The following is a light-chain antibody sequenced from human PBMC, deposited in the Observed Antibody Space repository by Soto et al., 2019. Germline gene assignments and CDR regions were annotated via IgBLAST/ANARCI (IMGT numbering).Light chain of an antibody. CDR1: QSVSGSS. Sequence: EIVLTQSPGTLSLSPGERATLSCRASQSVSGSSLAWYQQKPGQAPRLLIYEASSRATGIPDRFSGSGSGTDFTLTITGLEPEDFSVYYCQQHRTFGQGTKVDIK. CDR3: QQHRT. V-gene: IGKV3D-20*02. CDR2: EAS. J-gene: IGKJ1*01.